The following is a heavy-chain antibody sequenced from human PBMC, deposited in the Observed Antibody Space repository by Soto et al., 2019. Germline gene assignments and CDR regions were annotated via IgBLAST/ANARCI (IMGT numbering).Heavy chain of an antibody. J-gene: IGHJ6*03. CDR3: ARVNYDFWSGYYANYYYYYMDG. Sequence: QVQLVQSGAEVKKPGASVKVSCKASGYTFTSYDINWVRQATGQGLEWMGWMNPNSGNTGYAQKFQGRVTMTRNTSIRTAYMELSSLRSEDTAVYYCARVNYDFWSGYYANYYYYYMDGWGKGTTVTVSS. CDR1: GYTFTSYD. D-gene: IGHD3-3*01. CDR2: MNPNSGNT. V-gene: IGHV1-8*01.